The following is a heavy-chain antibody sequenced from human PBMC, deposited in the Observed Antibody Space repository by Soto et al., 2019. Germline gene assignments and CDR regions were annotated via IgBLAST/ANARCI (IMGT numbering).Heavy chain of an antibody. CDR1: AGSFSGDS. Sequence: SETLSLTFALYAGSFSGDSWTWSRPLQGKGVELIGDINHSGRVNYGPSLKSRVTMTLDTSKSQLSLALSAVTAADTAMYYCSNRGYAINGYYRLDTWGQGTLVTVSS. J-gene: IGHJ4*03. CDR3: SNRGYAINGYYRLDT. D-gene: IGHD3-22*01. CDR2: INHSGRV. V-gene: IGHV4-34*01.